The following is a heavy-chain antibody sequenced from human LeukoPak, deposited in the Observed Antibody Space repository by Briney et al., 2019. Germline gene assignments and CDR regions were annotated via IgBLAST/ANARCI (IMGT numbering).Heavy chain of an antibody. CDR1: GFTFSSYA. CDR2: ISYDGSNK. D-gene: IGHD3-3*01. V-gene: IGHV3-30*04. CDR3: ARDGRFLSGYYYYYGMDV. J-gene: IGHJ6*02. Sequence: GGSLRLSCAASGFTFSSYAMNWVRQAPGKGLEWVAVISYDGSNKYYADSVKGRFTIPRDNSKNTLYLQMNSLRAEDTAVYYCARDGRFLSGYYYYYGMDVWGQGTTVTVSS.